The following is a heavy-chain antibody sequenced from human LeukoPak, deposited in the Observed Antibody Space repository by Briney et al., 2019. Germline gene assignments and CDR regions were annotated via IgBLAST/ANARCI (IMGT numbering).Heavy chain of an antibody. CDR3: ARRPYSGYGYFDY. CDR1: GGTFSSYA. CDR2: IIPIFGTA. Sequence: SVKVSCKASGGTFSSYAISWVRQAPGQGLEWMGGIIPIFGTANYAQKSQGRVTITADESTSTAYMELSSLRSEDTAVYYCARRPYSGYGYFDYWGQGTLVTVSS. V-gene: IGHV1-69*13. J-gene: IGHJ4*02. D-gene: IGHD5-12*01.